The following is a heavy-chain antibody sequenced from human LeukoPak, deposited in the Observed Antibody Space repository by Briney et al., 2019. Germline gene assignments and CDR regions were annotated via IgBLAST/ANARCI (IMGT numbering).Heavy chain of an antibody. J-gene: IGHJ4*02. CDR3: ARGVSGSYPDDFDY. V-gene: IGHV4-59*01. CDR2: IYYSGST. D-gene: IGHD3-10*01. Sequence: SETLSLTCTVSGGSISSYYWSWIRQPPGKGLEWIEYIYYSGSTNYNPSLKSRVTISVDTSKNQFSLKLSSVTAADTAVYYCARGVSGSYPDDFDYWGQGTLVTVSS. CDR1: GGSISSYY.